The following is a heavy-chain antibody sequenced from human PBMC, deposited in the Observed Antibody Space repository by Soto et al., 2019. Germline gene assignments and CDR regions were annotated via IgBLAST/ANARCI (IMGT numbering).Heavy chain of an antibody. D-gene: IGHD6-6*01. CDR1: GGTFSSYA. J-gene: IGHJ6*02. V-gene: IGHV1-69*13. CDR2: IIPIFGTA. Sequence: SVKVSCKASGGTFSSYAISWVRQAPGQGLEWMGGIIPIFGTANYAQKFQGRVTITADESTSTAYMELSSLRSEDTAVYYCARDISSSSAFDWEYYYYGMDVWGQGTTVTVSS. CDR3: ARDISSSSAFDWEYYYYGMDV.